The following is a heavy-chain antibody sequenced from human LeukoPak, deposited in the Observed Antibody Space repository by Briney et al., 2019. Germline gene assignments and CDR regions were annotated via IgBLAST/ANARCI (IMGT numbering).Heavy chain of an antibody. CDR1: GFYFADYA. J-gene: IGHJ4*02. Sequence: GGSLRLSCATSGFYFADYAMHWVRQAPGKGLEWVSGINFNSLNIAYADSVKGRFTISRDNAKNSLYLQMNSLRAEDTAVYYCARTMPLGDYFDYWGQGTLVTVSS. D-gene: IGHD2-2*01. CDR3: ARTMPLGDYFDY. CDR2: INFNSLNI. V-gene: IGHV3-9*01.